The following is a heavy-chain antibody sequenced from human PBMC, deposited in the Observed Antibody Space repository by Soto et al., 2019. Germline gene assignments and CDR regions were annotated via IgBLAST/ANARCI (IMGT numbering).Heavy chain of an antibody. D-gene: IGHD3-3*01. J-gene: IGHJ4*02. V-gene: IGHV3-48*04. CDR2: ISSTGYTI. CDR1: GFTFNTYS. CDR3: ARALDFWSAYFDY. Sequence: GGSLRLSCAASGFTFNTYSMNWVRRAPGKGLEWVSHISSTGYTIYYADSVKGRFTISRDNAKNTLYLQMNSLRTEDTAVYYCARALDFWSAYFDYWGQGSLVTVSS.